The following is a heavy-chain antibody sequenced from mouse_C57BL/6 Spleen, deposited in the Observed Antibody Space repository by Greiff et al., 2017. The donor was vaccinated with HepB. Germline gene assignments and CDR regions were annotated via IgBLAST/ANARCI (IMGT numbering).Heavy chain of an antibody. CDR1: GYAFSSYW. J-gene: IGHJ1*03. Sequence: QVQLQQSGAELVKPGASVKISCKASGYAFSSYWMNWVKQRPGKGLEWIGQIYPGDGDTNYNGKFKGKATLTADKSSSTAYMQLSSLTSEDSAVYVCARGGWDYWYFDVWGTGTTVTVSS. CDR2: IYPGDGDT. D-gene: IGHD3-3*01. CDR3: ARGGWDYWYFDV. V-gene: IGHV1-80*01.